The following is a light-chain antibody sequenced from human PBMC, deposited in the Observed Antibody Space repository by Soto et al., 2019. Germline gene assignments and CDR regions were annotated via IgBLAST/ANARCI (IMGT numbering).Light chain of an antibody. Sequence: QSALTQPPSASGSLGQSVTISCTGTSSDVGGYNYVSWHQQHPGKAPKVMIYEVTKRPPGVPDRFSGSKSGNTASLTVSGLQAEDEADYCSSFAGGGNPVLLGGGTKLTVL. CDR3: SSFAGGGNPVL. V-gene: IGLV2-8*01. CDR1: SSDVGGYNY. CDR2: EVT. J-gene: IGLJ2*01.